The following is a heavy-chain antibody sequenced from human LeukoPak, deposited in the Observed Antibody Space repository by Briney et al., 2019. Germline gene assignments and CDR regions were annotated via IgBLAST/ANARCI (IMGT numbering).Heavy chain of an antibody. V-gene: IGHV1-69*05. CDR3: AREKSGLRLGELSPYYYYYMDV. D-gene: IGHD3-16*02. CDR1: GGAFSSYA. Sequence: SVKVSCKASGGAFSSYAISGVRQAPGQGLEWMGGIIPIFGTATYAQKFQGRVTITTDESTSTAYMELSSLRSEDTAVYYCAREKSGLRLGELSPYYYYYMDVWGKGTTVTVSS. CDR2: IIPIFGTA. J-gene: IGHJ6*03.